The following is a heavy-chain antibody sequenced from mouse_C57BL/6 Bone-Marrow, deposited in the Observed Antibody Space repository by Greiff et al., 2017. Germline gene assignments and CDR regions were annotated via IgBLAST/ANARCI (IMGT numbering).Heavy chain of an antibody. D-gene: IGHD2-2*01. V-gene: IGHV5-6*01. CDR2: ISSGGSYT. CDR3: ARQGVTHFWYAMDY. CDR1: GFTFSSYG. Sequence: EVQLQQSGGDLVKPGGSLKLSCAASGFTFSSYGMSWVRQTPDKRLEWVATISSGGSYTYYPDSVKGRFTISRDNAKNTLYLQMSSLKSEDTAMYYCARQGVTHFWYAMDYWGQGTSVTVSS. J-gene: IGHJ4*01.